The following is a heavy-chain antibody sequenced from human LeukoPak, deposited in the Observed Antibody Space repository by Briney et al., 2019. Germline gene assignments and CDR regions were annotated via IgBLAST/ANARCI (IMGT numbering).Heavy chain of an antibody. CDR3: AKDGLYYDDSTHIYYFDY. V-gene: IGHV3-23*01. CDR2: ITSSGGGDVT. Sequence: PGGSLRLSCVASGFSFSGYAMAWVRQAPGKGLEWVSAITSSGGGDVTYYADSVKGRFTISRDNSKNTLYLQMNNLRAEDTARYYCAKDGLYYDDSTHIYYFDYWGQGTLVAVSS. CDR1: GFSFSGYA. J-gene: IGHJ4*02. D-gene: IGHD3-22*01.